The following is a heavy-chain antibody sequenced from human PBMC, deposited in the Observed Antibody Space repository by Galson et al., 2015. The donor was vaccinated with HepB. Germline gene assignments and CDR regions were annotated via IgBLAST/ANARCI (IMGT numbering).Heavy chain of an antibody. J-gene: IGHJ4*02. CDR3: ASQTVTAIPFDY. CDR1: GGTFSSYA. V-gene: IGHV1-69*06. CDR2: IIPIFGTA. D-gene: IGHD2-21*02. Sequence: SVKVSCKASGGTFSSYAISWVRQAPGQGLEWMGGIIPIFGTANYAQKFQGRVTITADKSTSTAYMELSSLRSEDTAVYYCASQTVTAIPFDYWGQGTLVTVSS.